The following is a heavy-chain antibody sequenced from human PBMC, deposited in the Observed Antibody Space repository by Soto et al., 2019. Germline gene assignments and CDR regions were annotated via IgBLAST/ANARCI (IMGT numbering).Heavy chain of an antibody. CDR2: ISWNDER. CDR3: AHRPPRDSTAWLAFDF. V-gene: IGHV2-5*01. J-gene: IGHJ3*01. Sequence: QITLKESGPTLVKPTQTLTLTCTFSGFSLNTHEVGVGWIRQPPGKALEWVAFISWNDERRDSPSLKSRLTITKDTSKNLVVLTMTNVDPADTGTYFCAHRPPRDSTAWLAFDFWGQGTMVAVSS. CDR1: GFSLNTHEVG. D-gene: IGHD5-12*01.